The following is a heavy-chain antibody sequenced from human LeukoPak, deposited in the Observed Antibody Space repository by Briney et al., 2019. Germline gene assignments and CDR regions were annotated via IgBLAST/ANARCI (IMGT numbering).Heavy chain of an antibody. V-gene: IGHV3-21*01. CDR2: VSSSSSYI. J-gene: IGHJ4*02. D-gene: IGHD2-2*01. CDR3: ARVVPAAEGLS. CDR1: GFTFSSYS. Sequence: GGSLRLSCAASGFTFSSYSMNWVRQAPGKGLEWVSSVSSSSSYIYYADSVKGRFTISRDNAKNSLYLQMNSLRAEDTAVYYCARVVPAAEGLSWGQGTLVTVSS.